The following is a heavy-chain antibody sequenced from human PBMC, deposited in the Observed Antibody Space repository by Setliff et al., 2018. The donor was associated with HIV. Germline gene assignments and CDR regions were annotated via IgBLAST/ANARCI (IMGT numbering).Heavy chain of an antibody. CDR3: ARGTTPLGWFDP. CDR1: GYTFTSYG. D-gene: IGHD2-2*01. Sequence: ASVKVSCKASGYTFTSYGFSWVRQAPGQRLEWMGWISAYSGDTRFAQKFQDRLVMTTDASTNTAYMSLGSLTSDDTAVYFCARGTTPLGWFDPWGQGTLVTVSS. V-gene: IGHV1-18*01. CDR2: ISAYSGDT. J-gene: IGHJ5*02.